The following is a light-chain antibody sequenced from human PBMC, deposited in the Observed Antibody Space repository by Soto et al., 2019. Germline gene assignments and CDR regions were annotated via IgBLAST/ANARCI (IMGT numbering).Light chain of an antibody. CDR3: QQYETSPLS. J-gene: IGKJ4*01. Sequence: EIVLTQSPGTLSLSPGERATLSVSASQSVSSAYLAWYQQKPGQAPRLLIFSASRRPTGIPDRFSGSGSGTEFTLTISRLEPEDFAVYYCQQYETSPLSFGGGTKVDIK. CDR2: SAS. CDR1: QSVSSAY. V-gene: IGKV3-20*01.